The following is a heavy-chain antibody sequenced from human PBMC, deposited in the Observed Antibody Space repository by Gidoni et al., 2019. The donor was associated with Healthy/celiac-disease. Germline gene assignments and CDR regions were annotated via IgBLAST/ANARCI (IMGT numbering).Heavy chain of an antibody. CDR3: ARDRPPATRRYYYYYYGMDV. CDR1: GYPFTSYG. CDR2: ISAYNGNT. V-gene: IGHV1-18*01. J-gene: IGHJ6*02. D-gene: IGHD2-15*01. Sequence: QVQLVQSGAEVKKPGASGKVSCKASGYPFTSYGISWVRQAPGQGLEWMGWISAYNGNTNYAQKLQGRVTMTTDTSTSTAYMELRSLRSDDTAVYYCARDRPPATRRYYYYYYGMDVWGQGTTVTVSS.